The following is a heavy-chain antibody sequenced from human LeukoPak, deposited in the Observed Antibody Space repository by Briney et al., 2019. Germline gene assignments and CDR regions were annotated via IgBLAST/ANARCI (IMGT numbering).Heavy chain of an antibody. CDR3: AKDTPYDSSGLSETHLEY. D-gene: IGHD3-22*01. V-gene: IGHV3-23*01. Sequence: QPGGSLRLSCAASGFTFSSYAMSWVRQAPGKGLEWVSAISGSGGSTYYADSVKGRFTISRDNSKNTLYLQMNSLRAEDTAVYYWAKDTPYDSSGLSETHLEYWGQGTLVTVSS. CDR1: GFTFSSYA. J-gene: IGHJ4*02. CDR2: ISGSGGST.